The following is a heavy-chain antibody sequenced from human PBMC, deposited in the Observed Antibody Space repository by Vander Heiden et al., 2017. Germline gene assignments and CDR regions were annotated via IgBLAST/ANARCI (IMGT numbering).Heavy chain of an antibody. D-gene: IGHD3-10*01. V-gene: IGHV1-46*01. CDR3: ARSFHGGDALDV. J-gene: IGHJ3*01. CDR1: GYTFSNYS. CDR2: IHSGAGNT. Sequence: QVQLVQSGAEVKKPGASVKVSCKTSGYTFSNYSLHWVRQAPGKGVELMALIHSGAGNTNRVQEFQSQGTMTREHATSTVYMELSSLISEDTAVYYCARSFHGGDALDVWGQGTVVTVSS.